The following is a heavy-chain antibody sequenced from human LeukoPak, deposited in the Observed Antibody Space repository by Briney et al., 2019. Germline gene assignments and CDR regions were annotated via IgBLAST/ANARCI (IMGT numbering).Heavy chain of an antibody. Sequence: PGGSLRLSCAASGFTFSSYSMNWVRQAPGKGLEWVSSISSSSSYIYYADSVKGRFTISRDNAKNSLYLQMNSLRAEDTAVYYCARVGGDYYGSGSYLRGPDYYYYGMDVWGQGTTVTVSS. CDR1: GFTFSSYS. CDR2: ISSSSSYI. D-gene: IGHD3-10*01. CDR3: ARVGGDYYGSGSYLRGPDYYYYGMDV. J-gene: IGHJ6*02. V-gene: IGHV3-21*01.